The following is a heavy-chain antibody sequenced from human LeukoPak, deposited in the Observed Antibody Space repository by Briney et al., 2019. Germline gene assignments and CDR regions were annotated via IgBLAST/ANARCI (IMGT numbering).Heavy chain of an antibody. CDR2: INPSDGST. CDR3: ARGQYYYDSSGYYPLGY. D-gene: IGHD3-22*01. V-gene: IGHV1-46*01. CDR1: GYTFTSYY. J-gene: IGHJ4*02. Sequence: ASVKVSCKASGYTFTSYYIHWVRQAPGQGLEWMGIINPSDGSTTSAQKFQGRVTMTRDTSTSTVYMDLSSLRSEDTAVYYCARGQYYYDSSGYYPLGYWGQGTLVTVSS.